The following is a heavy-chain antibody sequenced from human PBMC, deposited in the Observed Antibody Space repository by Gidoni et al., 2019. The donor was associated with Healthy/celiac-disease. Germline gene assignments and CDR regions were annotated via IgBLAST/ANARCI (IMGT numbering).Heavy chain of an antibody. V-gene: IGHV4-34*01. Sequence: QVQLQQWGAGLLKPSETLSLTCAVYGGSFSGYYWSWIRQPPGKGLEWIGEINHSGSTNYNPSLKSRVTISVDTSKNQFSLKLSSVTAADTAVYYCARGRMVVAARRGAELQPVGMDVWGQGTTVTVSS. J-gene: IGHJ6*02. CDR3: ARGRMVVAARRGAELQPVGMDV. CDR2: INHSGST. CDR1: GGSFSGYY. D-gene: IGHD2-15*01.